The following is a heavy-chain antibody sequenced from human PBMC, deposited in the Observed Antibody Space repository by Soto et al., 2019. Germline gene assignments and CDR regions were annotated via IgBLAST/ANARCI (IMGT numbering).Heavy chain of an antibody. CDR1: GDSIGNSY. V-gene: IGHV4-59*08. J-gene: IGHJ4*02. D-gene: IGHD6-25*01. CDR3: ARHVRKAGTEY. Sequence: LTCTVSGDSIGNSYWSWIRQPPGKGLEWIGYIFYSGSTYYNPSLKSRVTISVDTSKNQLSLKLSSVTAADTAVYYCARHVRKAGTEYWGQGTLVTVSS. CDR2: IFYSGST.